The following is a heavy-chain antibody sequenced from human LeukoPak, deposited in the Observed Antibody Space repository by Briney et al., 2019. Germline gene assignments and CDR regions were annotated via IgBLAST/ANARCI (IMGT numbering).Heavy chain of an antibody. CDR1: GFSFEDYA. CDR3: AKAVYGDFQSTVDY. V-gene: IGHV3-9*01. D-gene: IGHD4-17*01. CDR2: VSWNSGNV. Sequence: LPGGSLRLSCAASGFSFEDYAMHWVRQPPGKGLEWVSGVSWNSGNVGYADSVKGRFTISRDNAKNFLYLQMSSLRAEDTALYYCAKAVYGDFQSTVDYWGRGTLVTVSP. J-gene: IGHJ4*02.